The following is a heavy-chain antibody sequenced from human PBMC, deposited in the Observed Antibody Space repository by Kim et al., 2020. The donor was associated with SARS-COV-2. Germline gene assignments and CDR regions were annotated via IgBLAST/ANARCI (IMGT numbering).Heavy chain of an antibody. CDR2: ISYDGSNK. CDR3: ARVTGTSPEGY. V-gene: IGHV3-30*04. D-gene: IGHD1-20*01. Sequence: GGSLRLSCAASGFTFSSYAMHWVRQAPGKGLEWVAVISYDGSNKYYADSVKGRFTISRDNSKNTLYLQMNSLRAEDTAVYYCARVTGTSPEGYWGQGTLVTVSS. J-gene: IGHJ4*02. CDR1: GFTFSSYA.